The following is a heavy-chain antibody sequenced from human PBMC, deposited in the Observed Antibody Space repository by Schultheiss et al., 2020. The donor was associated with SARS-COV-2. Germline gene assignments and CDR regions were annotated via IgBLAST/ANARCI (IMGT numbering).Heavy chain of an antibody. CDR2: INHSGRT. D-gene: IGHD6-13*01. CDR3: ARDRGIAAAGPYYYYGMDV. J-gene: IGHJ6*02. Sequence: SQTLSLTCAVYGGSFSGYYWSWIRQPPGKGLEWIGEINHSGRTNYNPSLKSRVTISVDTSKNQFSLKLSSVTAADTAVYYCARDRGIAAAGPYYYYGMDVWGQGTTVTVSS. CDR1: GGSFSGYY. V-gene: IGHV4-34*01.